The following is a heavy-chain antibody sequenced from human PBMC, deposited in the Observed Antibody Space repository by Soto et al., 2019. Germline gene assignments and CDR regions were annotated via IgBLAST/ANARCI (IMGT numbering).Heavy chain of an antibody. D-gene: IGHD4-17*01. CDR1: GFTLSSYG. CDR2: ISYDGSNK. Sequence: QVQLVESGGGVVQPGRSLRLSGAASGFTLSSYGMHWVRQAPGKGLEWVAVISYDGSNKYYADSVKGRFTISRDNSKNTLYLQMNSLRAEDTAVYYCAKERGYGDYDYGMDVWGQGTTVTVSS. V-gene: IGHV3-30*18. J-gene: IGHJ6*02. CDR3: AKERGYGDYDYGMDV.